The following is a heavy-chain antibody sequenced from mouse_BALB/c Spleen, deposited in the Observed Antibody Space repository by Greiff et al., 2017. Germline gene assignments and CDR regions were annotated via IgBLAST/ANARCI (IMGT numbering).Heavy chain of an antibody. CDR2: IDTSDSYT. CDR3: ARGGYGSRGDAMDY. D-gene: IGHD1-1*01. J-gene: IGHJ4*01. Sequence: VQLQQPGAELVMPGASVKMSCKASGYTFTDYWMHWVKQRPGQGLEWIGAIDTSDSYTSYNQKFKGKATLTVDESSSTAYMQLSSLTSEDSAVYYCARGGYGSRGDAMDYWGQGTSVTVSS. V-gene: IGHV1-69*01. CDR1: GYTFTDYW.